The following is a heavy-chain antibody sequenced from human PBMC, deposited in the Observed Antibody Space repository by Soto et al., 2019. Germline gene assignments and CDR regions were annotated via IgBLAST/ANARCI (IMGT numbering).Heavy chain of an antibody. Sequence: PVGSLRLSCAASGFTFSSYGMHCVRQSPGKGLEWVAVISYDGSNKYYADSVKGRFTISRDNSKNTLYLQMNSLRAEDTAVYYCAKDGRGAGYYPPFDYRGQGTLVPV. V-gene: IGHV3-30*18. CDR1: GFTFSSYG. J-gene: IGHJ4*02. CDR3: AKDGRGAGYYPPFDY. CDR2: ISYDGSNK. D-gene: IGHD3-22*01.